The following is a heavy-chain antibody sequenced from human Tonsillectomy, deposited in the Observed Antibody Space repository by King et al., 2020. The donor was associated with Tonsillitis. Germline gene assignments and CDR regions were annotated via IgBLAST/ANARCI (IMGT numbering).Heavy chain of an antibody. V-gene: IGHV4-61*02. J-gene: IGHJ3*02. CDR1: GGSVSSGSHY. D-gene: IGHD1-26*01. Sequence: QLQESGPGLVKPSQTLSLTCTVSGGSVSSGSHYWSWSRQSAGKEVEWIGRIYTSGSSNYNPSLNSRVAMSVDTSKNQLSLILNSVTAADTAVYYCAREISGSPTYGSAFDIWGQGTMVTVSP. CDR3: AREISGSPTYGSAFDI. CDR2: IYTSGSS.